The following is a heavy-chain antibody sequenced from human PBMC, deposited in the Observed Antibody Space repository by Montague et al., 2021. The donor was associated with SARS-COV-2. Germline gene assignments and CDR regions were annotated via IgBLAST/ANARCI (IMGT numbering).Heavy chain of an antibody. Sequence: SETLSLTCAVYGGSFSGYYWSWIRQPPGKGLEWIGEINHSGSTNYNPSLKSRVTISVDTSKKQFSLKLTSVTAADTSVYYCVRGPVYSSSDYSLPTLDQRPSWYFDIWGRGTLVTVSS. CDR2: INHSGST. D-gene: IGHD6-13*01. V-gene: IGHV4-34*01. J-gene: IGHJ2*01. CDR3: VRGPVYSSSDYSLPTLDQRPSWYFDI. CDR1: GGSFSGYY.